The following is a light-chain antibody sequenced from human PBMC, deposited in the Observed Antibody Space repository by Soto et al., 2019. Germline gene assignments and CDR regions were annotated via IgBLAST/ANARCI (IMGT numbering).Light chain of an antibody. J-gene: IGKJ3*01. CDR1: QGISSY. V-gene: IGKV1-9*01. CDR3: QQLNSYPS. CDR2: AAS. Sequence: DIQLTQSPSFLSASVGDRVTITCRASQGISSYLAWYQQKPGKAPKLLIYAASTVQSGVPSRFSGSGSGTEFTLTISSLQPEDFATYYCQQLNSYPSFGPGTKVDIK.